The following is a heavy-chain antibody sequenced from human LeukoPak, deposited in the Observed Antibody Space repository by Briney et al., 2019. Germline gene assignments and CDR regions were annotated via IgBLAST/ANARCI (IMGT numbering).Heavy chain of an antibody. D-gene: IGHD1-26*01. CDR2: ISSSSSYI. CDR3: ARDRSGSYFGAFDI. Sequence: GGSLRLSCAASGFTFSTYAMSWVRQAPGKGLEWVSSISSSSSYIYYADSVKGRFTISRDNAKNSLYLQMNSLRAEDTAVYYCARDRSGSYFGAFDIWGQGTMVTVSS. CDR1: GFTFSTYA. J-gene: IGHJ3*02. V-gene: IGHV3-21*01.